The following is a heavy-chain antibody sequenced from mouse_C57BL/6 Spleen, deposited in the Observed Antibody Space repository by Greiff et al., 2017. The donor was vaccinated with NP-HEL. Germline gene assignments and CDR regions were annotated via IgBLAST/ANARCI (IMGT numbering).Heavy chain of an antibody. V-gene: IGHV5-4*03. CDR3: ASGAWFAY. CDR1: GFTFSSYA. J-gene: IGHJ3*01. CDR2: ISDGGSYT. Sequence: DVKLVESGGGLVKPGGSLKLSCAASGFTFSSYAMSWVRQTPEKRLEWVATISDGGSYTYYPDNVKGRFTISRDKAKNNLYLQMSHLKSEDTAMYYCASGAWFAYWGQGTLVTVSA.